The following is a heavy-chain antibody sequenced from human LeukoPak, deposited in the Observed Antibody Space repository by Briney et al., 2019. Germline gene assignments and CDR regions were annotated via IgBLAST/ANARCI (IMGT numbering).Heavy chain of an antibody. CDR3: ARVLYDFWSGPLDY. D-gene: IGHD3-3*01. J-gene: IGHJ4*02. Sequence: ASVKVSCKASGYTFTGYYMHWVRQAPGQGLEWMGWINPNSGGTNYAQKFQGRVTMTRDTSISTAYMELSRLRSDDTAVYYCARVLYDFWSGPLDYWGQGTLVTVSS. CDR2: INPNSGGT. CDR1: GYTFTGYY. V-gene: IGHV1-2*02.